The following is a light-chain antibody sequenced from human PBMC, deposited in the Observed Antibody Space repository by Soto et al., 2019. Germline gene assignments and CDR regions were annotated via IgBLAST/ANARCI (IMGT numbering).Light chain of an antibody. J-gene: IGLJ1*01. V-gene: IGLV2-14*01. CDR2: DVS. Sequence: QSALTQPASVSGSPGQSIAISCTGTSSDVGGHNYVSWYQQHPGKVPKLLINDVSNRPSGVSSRFSGSKSGNTASLTISGLQAEDEADYYCSSYTISSTYVFGSGTKLTVL. CDR1: SSDVGGHNY. CDR3: SSYTISSTYV.